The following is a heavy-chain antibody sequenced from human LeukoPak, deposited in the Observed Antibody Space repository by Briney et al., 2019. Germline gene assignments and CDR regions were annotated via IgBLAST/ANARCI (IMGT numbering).Heavy chain of an antibody. CDR1: GGSISSYY. Sequence: PSETLSLTCTVSGGSISSYYWSWIRQPPGKGLEWIGYIYYSGSTYYNPSLKSRVTISVDTSKNQFSLKLSSVTAADTAVYYCARGGYSSSLRRPDNWFDPWGQGTLVTVSS. CDR2: IYYSGST. J-gene: IGHJ5*02. V-gene: IGHV4-59*06. D-gene: IGHD6-13*01. CDR3: ARGGYSSSLRRPDNWFDP.